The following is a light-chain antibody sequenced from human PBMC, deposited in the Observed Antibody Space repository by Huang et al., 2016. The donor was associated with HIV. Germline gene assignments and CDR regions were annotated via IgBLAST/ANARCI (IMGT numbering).Light chain of an antibody. Sequence: NVLTQSPGTLSLSPGDRATLSCRASQSVTSSYLAWYQQKPGQAPSLLIHRASTRATGIPDRFSGSGAGTDFTLTINKLEPEDVAVYYCQQYGTSPGTFGQGTKVELK. CDR3: QQYGTSPGT. CDR2: RAS. V-gene: IGKV3-20*01. J-gene: IGKJ1*01. CDR1: QSVTSSY.